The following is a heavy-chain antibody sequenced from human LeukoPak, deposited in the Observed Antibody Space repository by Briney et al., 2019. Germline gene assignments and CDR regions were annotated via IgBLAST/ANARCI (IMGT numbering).Heavy chain of an antibody. Sequence: SETLSLTCTVSGGSISSSSYYWSWIRQPPGKGLEWIGYIYYSGSTSYNPSLKSRVTISVDTSKNQFSLKLSSVTAADTAVYYCAREGARWEPSFSAFDIWGQGTMVTVSS. J-gene: IGHJ3*02. D-gene: IGHD1-26*01. CDR2: IYYSGST. CDR1: GGSISSSSYY. CDR3: AREGARWEPSFSAFDI. V-gene: IGHV4-61*01.